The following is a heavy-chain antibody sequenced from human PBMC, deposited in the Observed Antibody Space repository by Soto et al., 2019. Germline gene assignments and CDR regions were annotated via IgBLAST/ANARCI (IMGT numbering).Heavy chain of an antibody. J-gene: IGHJ4*02. CDR1: GGTFSSYA. Sequence: QVQLVQSGAEVKKPGSSVKVSCKASGGTFSSYAISWVRQAPGQGLEWMGGIIPIFGTANYAQKFQGRVTITADESTSTAYRELSSLRSEDTAVYYCARASHIVLMVYAPYYFDYWGQGTLVTVSS. V-gene: IGHV1-69*01. CDR2: IIPIFGTA. D-gene: IGHD2-8*01. CDR3: ARASHIVLMVYAPYYFDY.